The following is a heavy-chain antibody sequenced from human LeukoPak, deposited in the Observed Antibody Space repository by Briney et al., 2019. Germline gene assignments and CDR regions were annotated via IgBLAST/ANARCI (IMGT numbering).Heavy chain of an antibody. CDR3: AKNTSGSYFDY. J-gene: IGHJ4*02. Sequence: LPGGSLRLSCAASGFTFSTYAMSRVRQAPGKGLEWVSAISGSGDSTCYADSVKGRFTISRDNSKNTLYLQMNSLRADDTAVYYCAKNTSGSYFDYWGQGTLVTVSS. CDR1: GFTFSTYA. D-gene: IGHD1-26*01. CDR2: ISGSGDST. V-gene: IGHV3-23*01.